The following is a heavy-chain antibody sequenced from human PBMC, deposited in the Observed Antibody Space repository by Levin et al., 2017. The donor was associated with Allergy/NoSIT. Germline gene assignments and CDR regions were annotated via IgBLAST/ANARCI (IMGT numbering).Heavy chain of an antibody. V-gene: IGHV4-59*08. CDR3: ARHGVRYFDWPRASYYYDGMDV. D-gene: IGHD3-9*01. CDR1: GGSISSYY. CDR2: IYYSGST. J-gene: IGHJ6*02. Sequence: NTGGSLRLSCTVSGGSISSYYWSWIRQPPGKGLEWIGYIYYSGSTNYNPSLKSRVTISVDTSKNQFSLKLSSVTAADTAVYYCARHGVRYFDWPRASYYYDGMDVWGQGTTVTVSS.